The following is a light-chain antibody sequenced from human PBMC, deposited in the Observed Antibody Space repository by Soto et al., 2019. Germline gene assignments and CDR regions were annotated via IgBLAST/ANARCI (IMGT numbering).Light chain of an antibody. V-gene: IGKV3-20*01. J-gene: IGKJ3*01. Sequence: EIVLTQSPGTLSLSPGERATLSCRASQSVRNNYLAWYQQQPGQAPRLLIYGTSTRDTGIPDRFSGSGSGTECTRTISRLEPEDFAVYYCQQYGSSYTFGPGTKVEIK. CDR1: QSVRNNY. CDR3: QQYGSSYT. CDR2: GTS.